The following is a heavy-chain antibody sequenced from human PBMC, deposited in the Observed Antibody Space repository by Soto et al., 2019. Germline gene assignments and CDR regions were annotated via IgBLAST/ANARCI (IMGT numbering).Heavy chain of an antibody. V-gene: IGHV1-69*01. J-gene: IGHJ3*02. Sequence: QVQLVQSGAEVKKPGSSVKVSCKASGGTFSSYAISWVRQAPRQGLEWMGGIIPIFGTANYAQKFQGRVTITADESTSTAYMELSSLRSEDTAVYYCARSRVTYYYDRRAFDIWGQGTMVTASS. D-gene: IGHD3-22*01. CDR2: IIPIFGTA. CDR1: GGTFSSYA. CDR3: ARSRVTYYYDRRAFDI.